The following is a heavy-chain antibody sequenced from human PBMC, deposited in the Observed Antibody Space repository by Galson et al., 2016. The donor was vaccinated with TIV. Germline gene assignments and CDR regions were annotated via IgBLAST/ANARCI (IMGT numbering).Heavy chain of an antibody. J-gene: IGHJ4*02. CDR2: FDPEQHKK. CDR1: GDSLSDLS. D-gene: IGHD2/OR15-2a*01. CDR3: ASVAWFPGLSLDN. V-gene: IGHV1-24*01. Sequence: SVKVSCKVSGDSLSDLSMHWVRQAPGKGLEWMAGFDPEQHKKIYAQKLEGRVTLTEDTSTDTAFLGLSSLSFEDTAVYYCASVAWFPGLSLDNWGQGTLVIVSS.